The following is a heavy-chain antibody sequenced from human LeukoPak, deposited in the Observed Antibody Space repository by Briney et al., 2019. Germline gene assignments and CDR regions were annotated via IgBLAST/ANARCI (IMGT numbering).Heavy chain of an antibody. CDR2: IRYDGSNK. CDR1: GFTFSSYG. D-gene: IGHD4-23*01. Sequence: GGSLRLSCAASGFTFSSYGMHWVRQAPGKGLEWVAFIRYDGSNKYYADSVKGRFTISRDNSKNTLYLQMNSLRAEDTAVYYCAKDWGPFGGNIRMYYFDYWGQGTLVTVSS. J-gene: IGHJ4*02. V-gene: IGHV3-30*02. CDR3: AKDWGPFGGNIRMYYFDY.